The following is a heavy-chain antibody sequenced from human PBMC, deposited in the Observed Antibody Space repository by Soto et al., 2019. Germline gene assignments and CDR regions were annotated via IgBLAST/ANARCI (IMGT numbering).Heavy chain of an antibody. CDR2: ISYDGSNK. CDR1: GFTFSSYA. D-gene: IGHD2-21*02. Sequence: PGGSLRLSCAASGFTFSSYAMHWVRQAPGKGLEWVAVISYDGSNKYYADSVKGRFTISRDNSKNTLYLQMNSLRAEDTAVYYCARDQRNLAATFHVVTAPDYWGQGTLVTVSS. CDR3: ARDQRNLAATFHVVTAPDY. V-gene: IGHV3-30-3*01. J-gene: IGHJ4*02.